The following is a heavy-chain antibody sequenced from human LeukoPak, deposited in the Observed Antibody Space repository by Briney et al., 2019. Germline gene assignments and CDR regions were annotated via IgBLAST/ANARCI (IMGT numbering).Heavy chain of an antibody. V-gene: IGHV1-69*05. J-gene: IGHJ4*02. Sequence: SVKVSCKASGGTFSSYAISWVRQAPGQGLEWMGSIIPIFGTANYAQKFQGRVTITTDESTSTAYMELSSLRSEDTAVYYCARSSTGYSSGWLTIWGQGTLVTVSS. CDR1: GGTFSSYA. CDR2: IIPIFGTA. CDR3: ARSSTGYSSGWLTI. D-gene: IGHD6-19*01.